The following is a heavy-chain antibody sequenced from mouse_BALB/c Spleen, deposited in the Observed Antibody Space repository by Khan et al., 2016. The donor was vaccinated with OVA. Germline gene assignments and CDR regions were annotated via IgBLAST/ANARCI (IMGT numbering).Heavy chain of an antibody. V-gene: IGHV1S81*02. CDR2: INPSNGGT. CDR3: ARCGYGNWFAY. J-gene: IGHJ3*01. Sequence: QVQLQESGAELVKPGSSLKISCKASGYTFTSYYMNWVKQRPGQGLEWIGGINPSNGGTHFNEKFKSKATLTVDKSSSTAYMQLSSLTSKDSAVSYCARCGYGNWFAYWGQGTLVTVSA. D-gene: IGHD2-1*01. CDR1: GYTFTSYY.